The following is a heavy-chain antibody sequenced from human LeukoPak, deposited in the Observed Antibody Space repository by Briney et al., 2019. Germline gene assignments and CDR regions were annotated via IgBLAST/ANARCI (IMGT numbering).Heavy chain of an antibody. CDR1: GFTFSTYG. J-gene: IGHJ4*02. Sequence: GGSLRLSCAASGFTFSTYGMHWVRQAPGKGLEWAAVISYDGNTKYYADSVKGRFTISRDNSKNTLYLQMSSLRAEDTAVYYCAKEWPLRFYDYWGQGTLVTVSS. CDR2: ISYDGNTK. V-gene: IGHV3-30*18. CDR3: AKEWPLRFYDY. D-gene: IGHD3-3*01.